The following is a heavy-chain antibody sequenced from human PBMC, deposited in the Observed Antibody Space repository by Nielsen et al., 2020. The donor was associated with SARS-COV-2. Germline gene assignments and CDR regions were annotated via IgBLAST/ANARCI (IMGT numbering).Heavy chain of an antibody. CDR3: ARDIAAAGMFDY. D-gene: IGHD6-13*01. Sequence: GESLKISCAASGFTVSSNYMSWVRQAPGKGLEWVSVIYSGGSTYYADSVKGRFTISRHNSKNTLYLQMNSLRAEDTAVYYCARDIAAAGMFDYWGQGTLVTVSS. CDR2: IYSGGST. CDR1: GFTVSSNY. V-gene: IGHV3-53*04. J-gene: IGHJ4*02.